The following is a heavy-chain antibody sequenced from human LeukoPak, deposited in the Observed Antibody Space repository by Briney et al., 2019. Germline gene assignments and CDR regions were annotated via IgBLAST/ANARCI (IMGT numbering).Heavy chain of an antibody. Sequence: ASVKVSCKASGGTFISYAISWVRQAPGQGLEWMGGIIPIFGTANYAQKFQGRVTITADESTSTAYMELSSLRSEDTAVYYCARDHSKYDSSGYYRLWGQGTLVTVSS. J-gene: IGHJ4*02. CDR3: ARDHSKYDSSGYYRL. CDR1: GGTFISYA. V-gene: IGHV1-69*13. D-gene: IGHD3-22*01. CDR2: IIPIFGTA.